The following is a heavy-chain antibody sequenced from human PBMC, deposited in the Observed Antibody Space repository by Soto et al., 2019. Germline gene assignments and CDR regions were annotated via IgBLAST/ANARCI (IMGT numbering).Heavy chain of an antibody. D-gene: IGHD5-12*01. CDR2: IWYDGSNK. Sequence: GGSLRLSCAASGFTFSSYGMHWVRQAPGKGLEWVAVIWYDGSNKYYADSEKGRFTISRDNSKNTLYLQLNSLRAEDMAVYYCARDSRDGYNSYAFDIWGQGTMFAVSS. CDR3: ARDSRDGYNSYAFDI. V-gene: IGHV3-33*01. J-gene: IGHJ3*02. CDR1: GFTFSSYG.